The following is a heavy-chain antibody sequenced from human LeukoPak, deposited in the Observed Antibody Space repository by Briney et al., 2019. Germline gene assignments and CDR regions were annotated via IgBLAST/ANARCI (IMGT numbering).Heavy chain of an antibody. J-gene: IGHJ5*02. CDR2: IYYSGST. V-gene: IGHV4-39*07. D-gene: IGHD5-12*01. CDR3: ARQVEGGYDYPLRWFDP. CDR1: GGSISSSSYY. Sequence: PSETLSLTCTVSGGSISSSSYYWGWIRQPPGKGREWIGSIYYSGSTYYNPSLKSRVTISVDTSKNQFSLKLSSVSAADTAVYYCARQVEGGYDYPLRWFDPWGQGTLVTVSS.